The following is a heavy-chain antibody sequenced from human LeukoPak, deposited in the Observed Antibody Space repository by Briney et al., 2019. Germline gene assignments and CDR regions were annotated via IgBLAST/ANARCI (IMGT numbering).Heavy chain of an antibody. Sequence: SETLSLTCTVSGGSISSGSYYWSWIRQPAGKGLEWIGRIYTSGSTNYNPSLKSRVTISVDTSKNQFSLKLSSVTAADTAVYYCARETYYYDSSGHDYGGQGTLVTVSS. V-gene: IGHV4-61*02. CDR3: ARETYYYDSSGHDY. D-gene: IGHD3-22*01. J-gene: IGHJ4*02. CDR1: GGSISSGSYY. CDR2: IYTSGST.